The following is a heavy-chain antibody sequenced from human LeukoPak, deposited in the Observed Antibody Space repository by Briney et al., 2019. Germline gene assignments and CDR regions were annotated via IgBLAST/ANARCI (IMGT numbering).Heavy chain of an antibody. CDR2: ISYDRSNE. V-gene: IGHV3-30*18. CDR1: GFTFSSNG. J-gene: IGHJ5*02. D-gene: IGHD6-13*01. CDR3: AKNPSGVDIAATEP. Sequence: GGSLRLSCAASGFTFSSNGMHWVRQAPGRGLDWVAFISYDRSNEYYADSVKGRFTISRDNSKNTLYLQMNSLRPEDTAVYYCAKNPSGVDIAATEPWGQGTLVTVPS.